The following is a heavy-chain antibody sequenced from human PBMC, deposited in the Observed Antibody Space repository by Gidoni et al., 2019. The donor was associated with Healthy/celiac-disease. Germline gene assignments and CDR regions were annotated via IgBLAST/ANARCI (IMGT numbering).Heavy chain of an antibody. D-gene: IGHD6-13*01. J-gene: IGHJ4*02. Sequence: EVQLVDSGGGLVQPGGSLRLSCAASRFTFSSYSMNWVRQAPGTGLGWVSYISSSSRTIYSANSVQGRFTISTDNAKNSLYLQMNTLRAADTAVYYCASSSSWNVDYWGQGTLVTVSS. V-gene: IGHV3-48*01. CDR2: ISSSSRTI. CDR1: RFTFSSYS. CDR3: ASSSSWNVDY.